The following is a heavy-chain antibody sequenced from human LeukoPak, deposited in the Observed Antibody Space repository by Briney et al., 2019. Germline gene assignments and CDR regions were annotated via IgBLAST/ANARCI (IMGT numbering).Heavy chain of an antibody. CDR3: ARASSPHRAQLLWFGDNWFDP. Sequence: ASVKVSCKASVGTFSSYAISWVRQAPGQGLEWMGGIIPIFGTANYAQKFQGRVTITADKSTSTAYMELSSLRSEDTAVYYCARASSPHRAQLLWFGDNWFDPWGQGTLVTVSS. J-gene: IGHJ5*02. CDR2: IIPIFGTA. CDR1: VGTFSSYA. V-gene: IGHV1-69*06. D-gene: IGHD3-10*01.